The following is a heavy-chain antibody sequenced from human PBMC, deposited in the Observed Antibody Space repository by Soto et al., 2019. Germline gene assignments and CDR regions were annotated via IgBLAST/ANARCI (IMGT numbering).Heavy chain of an antibody. V-gene: IGHV4-30-4*01. J-gene: IGHJ4*02. CDR1: GGSLSRGDYY. D-gene: IGHD3-16*01. CDR2: IYYRGST. CDR3: ARGPQVVLYYFDY. Sequence: SETLSLTCPVSGGSLSRGDYYWRWIRQPPGKGPEWIGYIYYRGSTYYNPSLKSRVTISVDTSKNQFSLKLSSVTAADTAVYYCARGPQVVLYYFDYWGQGTLVTVS.